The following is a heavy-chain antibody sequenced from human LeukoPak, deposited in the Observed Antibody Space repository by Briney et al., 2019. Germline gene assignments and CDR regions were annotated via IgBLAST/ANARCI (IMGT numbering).Heavy chain of an antibody. V-gene: IGHV4-34*01. CDR2: INHSGST. CDR3: ARGPTYYYGSGSYVPY. J-gene: IGHJ4*02. CDR1: GGSFSGYY. Sequence: PSETLSLTCAVYGGSFSGYYWSWIRQPPGKGLEWIGEINHSGSTNYNPPLKSRVTISVDTSKNQFSLKLSSVTAADTAVYYCARGPTYYYGSGSYVPYWGQGTLVTVSS. D-gene: IGHD3-10*01.